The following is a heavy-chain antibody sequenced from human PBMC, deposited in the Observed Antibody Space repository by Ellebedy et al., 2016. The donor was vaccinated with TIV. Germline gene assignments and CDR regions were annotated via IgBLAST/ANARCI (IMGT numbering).Heavy chain of an antibody. CDR2: VNPGGGRT. D-gene: IGHD1-26*01. V-gene: IGHV1-46*01. CDR1: GFTFTSYY. J-gene: IGHJ4*02. CDR3: AREGASAGADYVDY. Sequence: AASVKVSCKASGFTFTSYYIHWVRQAPGQGLEWMGRVNPGGGRTKFAPNFQGRLTMTRDTSTSEVYMEVRSLRAADSAVYYCAREGASAGADYVDYWGQGTLVIVSS.